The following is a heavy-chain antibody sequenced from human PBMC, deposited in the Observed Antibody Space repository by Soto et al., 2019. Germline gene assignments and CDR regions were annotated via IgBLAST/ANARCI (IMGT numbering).Heavy chain of an antibody. CDR3: AREGGTLSPMYYFDY. D-gene: IGHD1-26*01. J-gene: IGHJ4*02. V-gene: IGHV3-30-3*01. CDR1: GFTFSSYA. CDR2: ISYDGSNK. Sequence: PGGSLRLSCAASGFTFSSYAMHWVRQAPGKGLEWVAVISYDGSNKYYADSVKGRFTISRDNSKNTLYLQMNSLRAEDTAVYYCAREGGTLSPMYYFDYWGQGTLVTVSS.